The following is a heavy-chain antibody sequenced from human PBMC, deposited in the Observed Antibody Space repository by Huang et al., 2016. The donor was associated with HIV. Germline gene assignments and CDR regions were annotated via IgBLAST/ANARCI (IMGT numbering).Heavy chain of an antibody. CDR2: HIPTLGTA. CDR1: GGSFRNFL. J-gene: IGHJ4*02. Sequence: QVQLVQSGAEVQKPGSSVKVSCKASGGSFRNFLIGWGRQAPGQGLEWMGGHIPTLGTANYAQKFQGIVTIIADESTSTAYMELGSLRSEDTAVYYCATVDYYDTSGPQRGYFDNWGQGTLVTVSS. V-gene: IGHV1-69*01. D-gene: IGHD3-22*01. CDR3: ATVDYYDTSGPQRGYFDN.